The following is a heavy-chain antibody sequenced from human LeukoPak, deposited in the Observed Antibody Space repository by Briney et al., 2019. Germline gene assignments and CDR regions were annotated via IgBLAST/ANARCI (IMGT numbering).Heavy chain of an antibody. CDR3: ARTLVAAPGSKGGP. Sequence: GGSLRLSCAASGFTFSSYGMQWVRQAPGKGLEWVSYISGSSSYTDYADSVKGRFTISRDNAKSSLYLQMNSLRAEDTAVYYCARTLVAAPGSKGGPWGQGTLVTVSS. J-gene: IGHJ5*02. D-gene: IGHD6-13*01. CDR1: GFTFSSYG. CDR2: ISGSSSYT. V-gene: IGHV3-21*05.